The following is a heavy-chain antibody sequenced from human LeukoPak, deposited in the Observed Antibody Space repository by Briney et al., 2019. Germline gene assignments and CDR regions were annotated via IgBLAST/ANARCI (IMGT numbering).Heavy chain of an antibody. V-gene: IGHV3-7*04. CDR1: GFTFSSYA. J-gene: IGHJ4*02. CDR3: ARVESGTAAY. CDR2: IKQDGSEK. Sequence: GGSLRLSCAASGFTFSSYAMHWVRQAPGKGLEWVANIKQDGSEKYYVDSVKGRFTISRDNAKNSLYLQMNSLRAEDTAVYYCARVESGTAAYWGQGTLVTVSS. D-gene: IGHD2-21*02.